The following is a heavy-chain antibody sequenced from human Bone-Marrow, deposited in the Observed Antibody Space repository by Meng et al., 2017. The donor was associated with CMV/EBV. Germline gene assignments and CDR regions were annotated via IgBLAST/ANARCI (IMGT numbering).Heavy chain of an antibody. D-gene: IGHD6-19*01. CDR3: ARDALSSGGDY. CDR2: VSSRGSSI. V-gene: IGHV3-21*01. J-gene: IGHJ4*02. Sequence: GESLKISCAASGFTFRKYTMNWIRWAQGKGLEWVSSVSSRGSSIEYADSVRGRFTISRDNARNSVYLEMSGLRVEDTAVYYCARDALSSGGDYWGQGALVTVSS. CDR1: GFTFRKYT.